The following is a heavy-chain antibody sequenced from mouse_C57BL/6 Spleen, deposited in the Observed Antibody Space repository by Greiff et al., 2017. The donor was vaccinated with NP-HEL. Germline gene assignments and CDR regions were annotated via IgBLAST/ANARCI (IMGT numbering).Heavy chain of an antibody. Sequence: QVQLQQSGAELVRPGTSVKVSCKASGYDFTNYLIEWVKQRPGQGLEWIGVINPGSGGTNYNEKFKGKATLTADKSSSTAYMQLSSLTSEDSAVYCCASRTWFAYWGQGTLVTVSA. CDR1: GYDFTNYL. CDR2: INPGSGGT. J-gene: IGHJ3*01. CDR3: ASRTWFAY. V-gene: IGHV1-54*01.